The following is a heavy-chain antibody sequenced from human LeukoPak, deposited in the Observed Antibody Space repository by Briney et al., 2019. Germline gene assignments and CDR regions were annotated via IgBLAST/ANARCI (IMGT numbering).Heavy chain of an antibody. D-gene: IGHD1-1*01. Sequence: SQTLSLTCTVSGGSINSGDYYWSWIRQPPGKGLEWIGYIYYSGNTYYNPSLKSRVTISVDTSKNQFSLKLTSVTAADTAVYYCARGTYPLYYFDYWGQGTLVSVSS. CDR3: ARGTYPLYYFDY. J-gene: IGHJ4*02. CDR1: GGSINSGDYY. CDR2: IYYSGNT. V-gene: IGHV4-30-4*01.